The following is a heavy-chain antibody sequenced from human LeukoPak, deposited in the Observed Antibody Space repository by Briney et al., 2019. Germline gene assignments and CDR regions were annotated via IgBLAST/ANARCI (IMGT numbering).Heavy chain of an antibody. CDR1: GFTFSSYG. CDR3: VADFDY. Sequence: GGSLRLSCAASGFTFSSYGMHWVRQAPGKGLEWVAFMRYDGSDKYYADSVKGRFTISRDNSKNTLYLQMNSLRPEDTAIYYCVADFDYWGQGTLVTVS. CDR2: MRYDGSDK. J-gene: IGHJ4*02. D-gene: IGHD6-19*01. V-gene: IGHV3-30*02.